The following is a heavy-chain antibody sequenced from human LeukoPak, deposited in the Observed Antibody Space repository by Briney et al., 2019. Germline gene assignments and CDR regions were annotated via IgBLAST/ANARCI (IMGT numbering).Heavy chain of an antibody. V-gene: IGHV1-18*01. CDR3: ARDVYYGGNLDY. CDR2: ISAYNGNT. CDR1: GYTFTSYG. Sequence: ASVKVSCKGSGYTFTSYGISWVRQAPGQGLEWMGWISAYNGNTNYAQKLQGRVTMTTDTSTSTAYMELRSLRSDDTAVYYCARDVYYGGNLDYWGQGTLVTVSS. J-gene: IGHJ4*02. D-gene: IGHD4-23*01.